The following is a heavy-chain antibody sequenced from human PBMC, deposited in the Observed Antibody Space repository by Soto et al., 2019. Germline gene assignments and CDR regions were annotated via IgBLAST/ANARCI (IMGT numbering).Heavy chain of an antibody. CDR2: IIPALGTA. CDR1: GGTFSSHT. CDR3: ARPDCGDYWYFEL. D-gene: IGHD4-17*01. J-gene: IGHJ2*01. V-gene: IGHV1-69*08. Sequence: QDQLVQSGAEVKKPGSSVKVSCKASGGTFSSHTFSWVRQAPGQRLEWMGRIIPALGTASYAQNFQGRVTITADESATTVYMELNSLSSEDTAVSYFARPDCGDYWYFELWGRGTLVTVSS.